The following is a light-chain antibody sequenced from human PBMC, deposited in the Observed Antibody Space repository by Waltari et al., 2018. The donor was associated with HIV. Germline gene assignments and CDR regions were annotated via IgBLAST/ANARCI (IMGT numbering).Light chain of an antibody. CDR1: HTINNW. Sequence: DIQMTQSPSTLSVSTGERVTITCRGSHTINNWLAWYQHKQRRAPKLLVYEASTLQTGVPASFSGSGSGTEFTITITSLQPDDIATYYCQRYNSSFGQGTRLEI. CDR2: EAS. J-gene: IGKJ2*03. V-gene: IGKV1-5*03. CDR3: QRYNSS.